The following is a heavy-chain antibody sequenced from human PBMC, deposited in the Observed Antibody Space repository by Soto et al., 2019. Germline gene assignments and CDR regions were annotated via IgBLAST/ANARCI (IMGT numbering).Heavy chain of an antibody. J-gene: IGHJ4*02. Sequence: EVQVLESGGGLVQPGGSLRLSCAASGFTFSSCAMSWVRQAPGKGMEWVSGISGSGDGTYYADPVKGRFTISRDNSMSTLYLQMNSLRADDTAVYYCAKEGPERRTNFDHWGQRTLVTVSS. CDR2: ISGSGDGT. CDR1: GFTFSSCA. CDR3: AKEGPERRTNFDH. V-gene: IGHV3-23*01.